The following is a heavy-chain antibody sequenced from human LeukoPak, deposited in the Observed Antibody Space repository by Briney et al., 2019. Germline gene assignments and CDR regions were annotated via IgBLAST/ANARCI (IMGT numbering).Heavy chain of an antibody. CDR1: GFTFSNYA. CDR3: AKELLSGYSAEYFQH. CDR2: ISGSGGST. J-gene: IGHJ1*01. D-gene: IGHD3-3*01. Sequence: PGGSLRLSCAASGFTFSNYAMSWVRQAPGKGLEWVSAISGSGGSTFYADSVKGRFTISRDNSKNTLYLQMNTLGAEDTAVYYCAKELLSGYSAEYFQHWGQGTLVTVSS. V-gene: IGHV3-23*01.